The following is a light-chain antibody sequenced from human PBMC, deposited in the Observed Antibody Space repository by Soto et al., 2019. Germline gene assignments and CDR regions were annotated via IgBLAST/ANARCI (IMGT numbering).Light chain of an antibody. CDR3: QCYNSASRT. CDR1: QNINNW. Sequence: DIQMTQSPSTLSASVGDRVTITCRASQNINNWLAWYQQKPGKAPKFLIYDASILESGVPSRFSGSGSGSEFTLTISSLQPDDFATYFCQCYNSASRTFGQGTKVEIK. V-gene: IGKV1-5*01. CDR2: DAS. J-gene: IGKJ1*01.